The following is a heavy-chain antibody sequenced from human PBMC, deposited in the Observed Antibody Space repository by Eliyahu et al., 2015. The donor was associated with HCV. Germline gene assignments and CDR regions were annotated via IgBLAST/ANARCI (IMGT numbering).Heavy chain of an antibody. CDR3: ARRTPRYNWNDVEVGGFDY. Sequence: QVHLVESGGGLVKPGGSLXVSCAASXFSFXDYYXSWIRQAPGKGLEWISYISSTXSNTNYADSVKGRFTISRDNAKKSLYLQMNSLRADDTAVYYCARRTPRYNWNDVEVGGFDYWGQGTLVTVSS. V-gene: IGHV3-11*06. D-gene: IGHD1-1*01. CDR1: XFSFXDYY. CDR2: ISSTXSNT. J-gene: IGHJ4*02.